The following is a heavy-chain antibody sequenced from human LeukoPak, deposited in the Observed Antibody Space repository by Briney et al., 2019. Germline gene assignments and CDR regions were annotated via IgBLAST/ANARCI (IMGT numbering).Heavy chain of an antibody. CDR1: GLTFSHYG. CDR3: AKASRVAVAGGRFDY. J-gene: IGHJ4*02. CDR2: ISGSGNRT. V-gene: IGHV3-23*01. D-gene: IGHD6-19*01. Sequence: GGSLRLSCVGSGLTFSHYGVSWVRQAPGKGLEWVSGISGSGNRTYYVDSVKGRFSISTDNSKNTAYLQMNSLRAEDTAVYYCAKASRVAVAGGRFDYWGQGTLVTVSS.